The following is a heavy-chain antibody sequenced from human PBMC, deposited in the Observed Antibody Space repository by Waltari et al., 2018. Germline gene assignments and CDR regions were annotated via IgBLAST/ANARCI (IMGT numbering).Heavy chain of an antibody. D-gene: IGHD3-22*01. Sequence: QVQLQESGPGLVKPSETLSLTCTVSGGSISSYYWSWIRQPPGKGLEWIGYIYYSGSTNYNPSLKSRVTISVDTSKNQFSLKRSSVTAADTAGYYCARGVVTMIVDTLDNAADAFDIWGQGTMVTVSS. V-gene: IGHV4-59*01. CDR1: GGSISSYY. CDR3: ARGVVTMIVDTLDNAADAFDI. CDR2: IYYSGST. J-gene: IGHJ3*02.